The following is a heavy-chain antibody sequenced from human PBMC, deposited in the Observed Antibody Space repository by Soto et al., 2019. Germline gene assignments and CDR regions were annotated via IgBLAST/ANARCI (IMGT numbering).Heavy chain of an antibody. Sequence: GGSLRLSCAASGFTLSSYGIHWVRQAPGKGLEWVAGISYDGSNKYYLDSVKGRFTISRDNSKNTLHLQMDTLKPEDTAVYYSANARAAFGESPEFDYWGQGTLVTVSS. CDR3: ANARAAFGESPEFDY. D-gene: IGHD3-10*01. V-gene: IGHV3-30*18. CDR2: ISYDGSNK. CDR1: GFTLSSYG. J-gene: IGHJ4*02.